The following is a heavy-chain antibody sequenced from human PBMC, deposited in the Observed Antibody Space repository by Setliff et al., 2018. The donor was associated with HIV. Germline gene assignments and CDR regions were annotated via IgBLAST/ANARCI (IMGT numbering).Heavy chain of an antibody. D-gene: IGHD1-26*01. Sequence: NPSETLSLTCTVSGDSISSYSWAWIRQPAGKGLEWIGRIYTSGSTNYNSSLKSRVTMSVDTSKNQLSLKLTSVTAADTAIYYCARAIVGTIDAFDIWGQGTMVTVSS. CDR3: ARAIVGTIDAFDI. CDR2: IYTSGST. CDR1: GDSISSYS. V-gene: IGHV4-4*07. J-gene: IGHJ3*02.